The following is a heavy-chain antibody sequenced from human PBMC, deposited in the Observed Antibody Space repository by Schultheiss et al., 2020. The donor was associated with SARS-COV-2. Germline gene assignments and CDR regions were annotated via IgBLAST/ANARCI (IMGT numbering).Heavy chain of an antibody. CDR2: IYPGDSDT. Sequence: GGSLRLSCKGSGYSFTSYWIGWVRQMPGKGLEWMGIIYPGDSDTRYSPSFQGQVTISADKSISTAYLQWSSLKASDTAMYYCARSKLPSGYSYGFFDYWGQGTLVTVSS. CDR1: GYSFTSYW. J-gene: IGHJ4*02. D-gene: IGHD5-18*01. CDR3: ARSKLPSGYSYGFFDY. V-gene: IGHV5-51*01.